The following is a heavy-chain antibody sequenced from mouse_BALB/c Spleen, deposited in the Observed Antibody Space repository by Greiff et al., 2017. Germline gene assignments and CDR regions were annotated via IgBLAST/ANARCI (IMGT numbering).Heavy chain of an antibody. J-gene: IGHJ3*01. Sequence: EVKLVESGGGLVKPGGSLKLSCAASGFTFSSFGMHWVRQAPEKGLEWVAYISSGSSTIYYADTVKGRFTISRDNAKNTLYLQMSSLKSEDTAMYYCARESAMIFAYWGQGTLVTVSA. CDR3: ARESAMIFAY. D-gene: IGHD2-4*01. CDR2: ISSGSSTI. CDR1: GFTFSSFG. V-gene: IGHV5-17*03.